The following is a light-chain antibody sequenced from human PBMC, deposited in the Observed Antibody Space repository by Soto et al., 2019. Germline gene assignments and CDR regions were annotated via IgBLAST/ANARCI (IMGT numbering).Light chain of an antibody. CDR1: QSISSW. CDR3: QQYNSYPWT. Sequence: DIRMTQSPSTLSASVVDRVTITCRASQSISSWLAWYQQKPGKAPKLLIYKASSLESGVPSRFSGSGSGTEFTLTISSLQPDDFATYYCQQYNSYPWTFGQGTKVDIK. V-gene: IGKV1-5*03. J-gene: IGKJ1*01. CDR2: KAS.